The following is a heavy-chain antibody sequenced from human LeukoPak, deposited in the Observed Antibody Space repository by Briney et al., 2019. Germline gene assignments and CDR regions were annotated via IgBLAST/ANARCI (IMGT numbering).Heavy chain of an antibody. CDR2: IYYSGST. J-gene: IGHJ4*02. D-gene: IGHD3-16*01. V-gene: IGHV4-59*08. CDR1: GGSISSYY. Sequence: NPSETLSLTCTVSGGSISSYYWSWIRQPPGKGLEWIGYIYYSGSTNYNPSLKSRVTISVDTSKNQFSLKLSSVTAADTAVYYCARRAPTGGMNYWGQGTLVTVSS. CDR3: ARRAPTGGMNY.